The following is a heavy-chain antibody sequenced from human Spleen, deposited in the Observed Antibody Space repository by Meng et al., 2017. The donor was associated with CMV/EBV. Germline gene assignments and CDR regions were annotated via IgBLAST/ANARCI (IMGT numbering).Heavy chain of an antibody. CDR3: ASAVAGRFDY. Sequence: GESLKISCTTSGFNFGEFAITWVRQAPGKGLEWIGFVRTKPYNETTGYAASVNGRFFISRDDSKSVAYLQMHSLKIEDTAVYYCASAVAGRFDYWGQGTLVTVSS. CDR1: GFNFGEFA. V-gene: IGHV3-49*04. J-gene: IGHJ4*02. CDR2: VRTKPYNETT. D-gene: IGHD6-19*01.